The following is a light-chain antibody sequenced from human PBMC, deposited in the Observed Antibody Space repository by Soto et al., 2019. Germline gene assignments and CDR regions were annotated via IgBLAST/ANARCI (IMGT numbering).Light chain of an antibody. Sequence: DIQMTQSPSTLSASVGDRVTITCRASQSISSWWAWYQQKPGKAPKLLIYKSSSLESGVPSRFSGSGSGTEFTLTISSLPPDYFATDYCQQYNSYWTCGQGTKVEIK. CDR1: QSISSW. CDR3: QQYNSYWT. V-gene: IGKV1-5*03. J-gene: IGKJ1*01. CDR2: KSS.